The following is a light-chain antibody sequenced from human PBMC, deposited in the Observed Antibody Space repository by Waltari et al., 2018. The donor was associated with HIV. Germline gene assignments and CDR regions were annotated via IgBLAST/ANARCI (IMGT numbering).Light chain of an antibody. CDR3: GTWDTSLTSGYV. CDR2: ENN. CDR1: RPTMSDNH. V-gene: IGLV1-51*02. J-gene: IGLJ1*01. Sequence: QSVLPQPPSVSAAPGQLVTLSCPGSRPTMSDNHVSWYQQHPGTAPKLLIYENNQRPSGIPDRFSGSKSATSATLDITGLQTGDEADYYCGTWDTSLTSGYVFGTGTKVTVL.